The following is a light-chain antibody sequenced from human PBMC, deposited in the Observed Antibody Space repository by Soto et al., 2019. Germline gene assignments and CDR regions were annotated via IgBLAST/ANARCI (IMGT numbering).Light chain of an antibody. CDR2: DAA. V-gene: IGKV1-5*01. CDR1: QSINKW. Sequence: IQMTQSQSTLSASVGDRVTITCRASQSINKWVAWYQQKSGRAPKLLMYDAATLQSGVPSRFSGTGSGTDFSLTISSLQPEDFATYYCQQYNIGYTFGQGTRLDIK. J-gene: IGKJ2*01. CDR3: QQYNIGYT.